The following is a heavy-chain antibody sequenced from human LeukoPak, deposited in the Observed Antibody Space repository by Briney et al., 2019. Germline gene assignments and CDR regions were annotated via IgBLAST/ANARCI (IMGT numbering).Heavy chain of an antibody. CDR1: GFTFSSYG. CDR2: ISYDGSNK. V-gene: IGHV3-30*18. D-gene: IGHD6-19*01. CDR3: AKDRYSSGWYSDY. Sequence: GGSLRLSYAASGFTFSSYGMHWVRQAPGRGLEWVAVISYDGSNKYYADSVKGRFTISRDNSKNTLYLQMNSLRAEDTAVYYCAKDRYSSGWYSDYWGQGTLVTVSS. J-gene: IGHJ4*02.